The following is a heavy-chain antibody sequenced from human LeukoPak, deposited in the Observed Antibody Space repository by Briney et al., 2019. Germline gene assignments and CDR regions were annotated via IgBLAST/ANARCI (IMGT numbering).Heavy chain of an antibody. V-gene: IGHV4-38-2*02. CDR1: GYSISSGYY. Sequence: SETLSLTCTVSGYSISSGYYWGWIRQPPGKGLEWIGEIYHSGSTNYNPSLKSRVTISVDRSKNQFSLKLSSVTAADTAVYYCARSEYSSTRRDFDYWGQGTLVTVSS. J-gene: IGHJ4*02. CDR3: ARSEYSSTRRDFDY. D-gene: IGHD6-6*01. CDR2: IYHSGST.